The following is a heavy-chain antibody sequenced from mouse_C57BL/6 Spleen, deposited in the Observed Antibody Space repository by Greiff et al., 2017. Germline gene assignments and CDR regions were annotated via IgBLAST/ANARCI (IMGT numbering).Heavy chain of an antibody. CDR3: ARNRDYDGYSYAMDY. J-gene: IGHJ4*01. V-gene: IGHV2-9-1*01. D-gene: IGHD2-3*01. CDR1: GFSLTIYA. CDR2: LWTAGGP. Sequence: VKLVESGPGLVAPSQSLSITSPVSGFSLTIYAISWVRPPPGKGLCWLGVLWTAGGPNYNSALKSRLRISKDNSKSQVCLKMNSLQTDDTARYYCARNRDYDGYSYAMDYWGQGTSGTVSS.